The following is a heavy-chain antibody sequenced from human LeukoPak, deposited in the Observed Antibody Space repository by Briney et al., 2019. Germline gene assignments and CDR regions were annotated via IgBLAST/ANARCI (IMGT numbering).Heavy chain of an antibody. J-gene: IGHJ2*01. CDR3: ARGPSTYSSGWYIGYWYFDL. CDR1: GGSISSYY. D-gene: IGHD6-19*01. CDR2: IYYSGST. V-gene: IGHV4-59*01. Sequence: SETLSLTCTVSGGSISSYYWSWIRQPPGKGLEWIGYIYYSGSTNYNPSLKSRVTISVDTSKNQFSLKLSSVTAADTAVYYCARGPSTYSSGWYIGYWYFDLWGRGTLVTASS.